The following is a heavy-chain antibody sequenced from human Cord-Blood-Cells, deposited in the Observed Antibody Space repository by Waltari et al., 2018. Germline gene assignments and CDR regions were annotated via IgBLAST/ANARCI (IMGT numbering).Heavy chain of an antibody. CDR1: GGSFSGYY. CDR2: NNHSEST. V-gene: IGHV4-34*01. J-gene: IGHJ3*02. CDR3: ARVLDYYDSSGYYYFAFDI. Sequence: QVQLQQWGAGLLKPSETLSLTCAVYGGSFSGYYWSGIRQPPGKGLEWIGENNHSESTNYNPSLKSRVTISVDTSKNQFSLKLSSVTAADTAVYYCARVLDYYDSSGYYYFAFDIWGQGTMVTVSS. D-gene: IGHD3-22*01.